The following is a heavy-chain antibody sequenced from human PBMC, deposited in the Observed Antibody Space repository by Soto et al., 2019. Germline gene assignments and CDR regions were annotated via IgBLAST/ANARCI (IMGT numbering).Heavy chain of an antibody. CDR2: IYYSGST. V-gene: IGHV4-39*07. CDR1: GGSISSSNYY. CDR3: AREGTRGYSAPLD. Sequence: SETLSLTCTASGGSISSSNYYWGWIRQPPGKGLEWIGSIYYSGSTNYNPSLKSRVTISVDTSKNQFSLKLSPVTAADTAVYYCAREGTRGYSAPLDWGQGTLVTVSS. D-gene: IGHD5-12*01. J-gene: IGHJ4*02.